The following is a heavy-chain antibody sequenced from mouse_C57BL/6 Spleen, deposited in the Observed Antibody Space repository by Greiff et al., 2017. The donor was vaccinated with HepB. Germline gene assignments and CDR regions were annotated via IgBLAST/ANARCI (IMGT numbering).Heavy chain of an antibody. D-gene: IGHD2-3*01. CDR3: ARSGDGYYDAMDY. J-gene: IGHJ4*01. CDR1: GYTFTTYP. V-gene: IGHV1-47*01. CDR2: FHPYNDDT. Sequence: VQLQESGAELVKPGASVKMSCKASGYTFTTYPIEWMKQNHGKSLEWIGNFHPYNDDTKYNEKFKGKATLTVEKSSSTVYLELSRLTSDDSAVYYCARSGDGYYDAMDYWGQGTSVTVSS.